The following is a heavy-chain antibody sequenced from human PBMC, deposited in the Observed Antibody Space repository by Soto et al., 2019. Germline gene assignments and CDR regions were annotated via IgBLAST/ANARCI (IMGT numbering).Heavy chain of an antibody. CDR3: AKGTTTEKVDS. V-gene: IGHV4-30-4*01. CDR2: IDNSGSP. CDR1: GASIQNGGHF. J-gene: IGHJ4*02. Sequence: QVQLQESGPGLVRPSQTLSLPCSVSGASIQNGGHFWSWIRQSPGKGLEWIGHIDNSGSPYNNPTLVSRVTISADASMNPFSLALTSVTAADTAMDGCAKGTTTEKVDSWGQGILVTVSS. D-gene: IGHD1-1*01.